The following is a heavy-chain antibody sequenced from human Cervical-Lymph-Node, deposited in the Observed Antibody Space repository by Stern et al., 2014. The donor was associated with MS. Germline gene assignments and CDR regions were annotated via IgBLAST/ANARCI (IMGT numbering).Heavy chain of an antibody. CDR3: ARVKPAAILDY. V-gene: IGHV7-4-1*02. Sequence: QVQLMQSGSELKKPGSSVKVSCKASGYTFTRNAMNWVRQAPGQRLEWMGWINTNTGNTTYARGFTGRFVFSLDTSVSTAYLHISSLKAEDTAIYYCARVKPAAILDYWGQGTLVTVSS. J-gene: IGHJ4*02. CDR1: GYTFTRNA. CDR2: INTNTGNT. D-gene: IGHD2-2*01.